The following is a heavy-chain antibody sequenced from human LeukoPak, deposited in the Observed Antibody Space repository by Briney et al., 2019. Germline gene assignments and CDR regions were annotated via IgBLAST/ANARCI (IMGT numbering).Heavy chain of an antibody. CDR3: ARDPEHGDYYYYHMDV. V-gene: IGHV3-21*06. J-gene: IGHJ6*03. CDR1: GFTFSTYS. D-gene: IGHD4-17*01. CDR2: ISSSSSYI. Sequence: GGSLRLSCAASGFTFSTYSMNWVRQAPGKGLEWVSSISSSSSYIYYADSVKGRFTISRDNAKNSLYLQMSSLRAEDTAVYYCARDPEHGDYYYYHMDVWGKGTTVTVSS.